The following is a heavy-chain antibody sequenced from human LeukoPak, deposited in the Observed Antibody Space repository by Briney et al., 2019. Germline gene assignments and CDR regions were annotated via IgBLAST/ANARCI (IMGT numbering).Heavy chain of an antibody. J-gene: IGHJ4*02. CDR3: ASLRIISSYAFDY. CDR2: ISYEGSNK. Sequence: GGSLRLSCAASGFTFSSYAMHWVRQAPGKGLEWVAVISYEGSNKYYADSVKGRFTISRDNSKNTLYLQMNSLRAEDTAVYYCASLRIISSYAFDYWGQGTLVTVSS. V-gene: IGHV3-30*04. D-gene: IGHD2-2*01. CDR1: GFTFSSYA.